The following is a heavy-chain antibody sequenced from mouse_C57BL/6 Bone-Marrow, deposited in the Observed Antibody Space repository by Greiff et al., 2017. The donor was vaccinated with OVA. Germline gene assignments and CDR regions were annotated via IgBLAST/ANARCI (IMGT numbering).Heavy chain of an antibody. V-gene: IGHV1-15*01. D-gene: IGHD1-1*01. J-gene: IGHJ3*01. CDR3: TRGLLLRWAWFAY. CDR1: GYTFTDYE. Sequence: QVQLQQSGAELVRPGASVTLSCKASGYTFTDYEMHWVKQTPVHGLEWIGAIDPETGGTAYNQKFKGKAILTADKSSSTAYMELRSLTSEDSAVYYCTRGLLLRWAWFAYWGQGTLVTVSA. CDR2: IDPETGGT.